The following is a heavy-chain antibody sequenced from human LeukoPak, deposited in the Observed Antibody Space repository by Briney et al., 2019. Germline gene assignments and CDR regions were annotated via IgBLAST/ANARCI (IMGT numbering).Heavy chain of an antibody. V-gene: IGHV3-21*01. J-gene: IGHJ4*02. CDR1: GFTFSSYS. CDR3: ASTPSQSSGWQFDY. CDR2: ISSSSSYI. D-gene: IGHD6-19*01. Sequence: PGGSLRLSCAASGFTFSSYSMNWVRQAPGKGLEWVSSISSSSSYIYYADSVKGRFTISRDNAKNSLYLQMNSLRAEDTAVYYCASTPSQSSGWQFDYWGQGTLVTVSS.